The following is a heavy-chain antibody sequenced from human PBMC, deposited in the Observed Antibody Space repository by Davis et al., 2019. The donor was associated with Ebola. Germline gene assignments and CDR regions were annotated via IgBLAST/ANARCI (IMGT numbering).Heavy chain of an antibody. CDR1: GFTFSSYA. D-gene: IGHD4-17*01. CDR3: ARGDYGDFYYFDY. Sequence: GGSLRLSCAASGFTFSSYAMSWVRQAPGKGLEWVSAISGSGGSTYYADSVKGRFTISRDNSKNSLYLQMNSLRAGDTAVYYCARGDYGDFYYFDYWGQGTLVTVSS. J-gene: IGHJ4*02. V-gene: IGHV3-23*01. CDR2: ISGSGGST.